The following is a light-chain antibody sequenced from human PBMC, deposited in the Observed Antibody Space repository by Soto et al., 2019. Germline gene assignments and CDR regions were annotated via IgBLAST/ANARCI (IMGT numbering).Light chain of an antibody. J-gene: IGLJ3*02. CDR2: EVT. CDR1: SSDVGGYNY. Sequence: QSALTQPASVSGSPGQSITISCTGTSSDVGGYNYVSWYQQHPGKAPKLIIYEVTNRPSGVSNRFSGSKSGNTASLTISGLQAEDEADYCCNSYTTTSSWVFGGGTKLTV. CDR3: NSYTTTSSWV. V-gene: IGLV2-14*01.